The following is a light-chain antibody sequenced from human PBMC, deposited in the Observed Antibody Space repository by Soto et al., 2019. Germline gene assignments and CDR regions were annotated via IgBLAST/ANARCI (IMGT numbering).Light chain of an antibody. CDR1: SSDVGGYNY. J-gene: IGLJ2*01. Sequence: QSALTQPASVSGSPGQSITISCTGTSSDVGGYNYVSWYQQHPGKAPKLMIYEVSNRPSGVSNRFSGSKSGNTASLTSSGLQAEAEDDYYCSSYTSSSPLVFGGGTKLTVL. V-gene: IGLV2-14*01. CDR3: SSYTSSSPLV. CDR2: EVS.